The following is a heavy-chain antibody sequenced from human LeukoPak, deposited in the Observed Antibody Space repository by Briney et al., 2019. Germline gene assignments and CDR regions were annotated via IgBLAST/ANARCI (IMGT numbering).Heavy chain of an antibody. V-gene: IGHV3-9*01. CDR3: AKAQNEVPAAIVYGMDV. D-gene: IGHD2-2*02. CDR1: GFTFDDYA. J-gene: IGHJ6*02. CDR2: ISWNSGSI. Sequence: SXRLSCAASGFTFDDYAMHWVRQAPGKGLEWVXXISWNSGSIDYADSVKGRFTISRDNAKNSLYLQMSSLRAEDTALYYCAKAQNEVPAAIVYGMDVWGQGTTVTVSS.